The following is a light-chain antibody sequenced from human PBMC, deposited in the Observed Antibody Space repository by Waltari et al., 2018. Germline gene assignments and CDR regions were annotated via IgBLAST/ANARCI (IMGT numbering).Light chain of an antibody. J-gene: IGLJ2*01. CDR1: SSDVGAYNY. CDR3: SSYTISSTVL. Sequence: QFALTKPASVSSPPGQSLTLPCSKRSSDVGAYNYVTCHQQHPGKAPILMIYEVSKRPAGVSNRFSGYNSSDTASLTSSVHQPEDEADYYRSSYTISSTVLFGGGTKLTVL. CDR2: EVS. V-gene: IGLV2-14*01.